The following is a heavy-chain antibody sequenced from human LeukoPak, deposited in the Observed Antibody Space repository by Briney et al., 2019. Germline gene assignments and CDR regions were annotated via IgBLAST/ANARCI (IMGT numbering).Heavy chain of an antibody. D-gene: IGHD3-10*01. CDR1: DDSISGYF. J-gene: IGHJ3*02. CDR3: ARAFGSGYAFDI. V-gene: IGHV4-59*01. CDR2: IYYGGST. Sequence: PSETLSLTCIVSDDSISGYFWNWIRQPPGKGLEWIGYIYYGGSTNYNPSLKSRVTISLETSKNQFSLKLSSVTAADTALYYCARAFGSGYAFDIWGQGTVVTVSS.